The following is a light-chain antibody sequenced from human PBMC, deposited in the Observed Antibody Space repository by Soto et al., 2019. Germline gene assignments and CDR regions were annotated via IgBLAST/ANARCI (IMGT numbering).Light chain of an antibody. CDR1: QSLLHGDGYNY. Sequence: DIVMTQSPLSLPVTPGEPASISCRSSQSLLHGDGYNYLHWYLQKPGQSPQVLIYLGSNRASGVPDRFSGSGSGTDFTLKISRVEAEDGGVYYCMQPLQTPITFGQGTRLEIK. V-gene: IGKV2-28*01. CDR2: LGS. J-gene: IGKJ5*01. CDR3: MQPLQTPIT.